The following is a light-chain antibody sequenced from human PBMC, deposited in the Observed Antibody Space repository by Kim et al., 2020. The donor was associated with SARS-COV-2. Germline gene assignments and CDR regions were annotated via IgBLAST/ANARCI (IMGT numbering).Light chain of an antibody. V-gene: IGLV3-19*01. Sequence: ALGQTVRTTGQGDSLRSYYASWYQKKPGQAPVLVIYGKNNRPPGIPDRFSGSSSGNTASLTITGAQAEDEADYYCNSRDSSGNHWVFGGGTKLTVL. CDR1: SLRSYY. CDR3: NSRDSSGNHWV. CDR2: GKN. J-gene: IGLJ3*02.